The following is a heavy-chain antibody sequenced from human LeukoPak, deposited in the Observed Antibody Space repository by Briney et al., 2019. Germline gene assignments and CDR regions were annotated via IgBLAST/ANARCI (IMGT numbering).Heavy chain of an antibody. Sequence: ASVKVSCKASGYTFTSYDINWVRQATGQGLEWMGWMNPNSGNTGYAQKFQGRVTMTRNTSISTAYMELSSLRSEDTAVYYCARETDGSGNFDYWGQGPLVTVSS. J-gene: IGHJ4*02. D-gene: IGHD3-10*01. CDR3: ARETDGSGNFDY. CDR1: GYTFTSYD. V-gene: IGHV1-8*01. CDR2: MNPNSGNT.